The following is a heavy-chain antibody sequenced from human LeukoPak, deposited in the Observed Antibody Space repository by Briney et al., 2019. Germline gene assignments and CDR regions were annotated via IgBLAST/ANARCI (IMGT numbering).Heavy chain of an antibody. CDR2: INHSGST. Sequence: KPSETLSLTCAVYGGSFSGYYWSWIRQPPGKGLEWIGAINHSGSTNYNPSLKIRDTISVDASKNQFSLKLSSVTAADTAVYYCATGPDCTNGVCYFFFGYWGQGTLVTVSS. CDR3: ATGPDCTNGVCYFFFGY. J-gene: IGHJ4*02. V-gene: IGHV4-34*01. D-gene: IGHD2-8*01. CDR1: GGSFSGYY.